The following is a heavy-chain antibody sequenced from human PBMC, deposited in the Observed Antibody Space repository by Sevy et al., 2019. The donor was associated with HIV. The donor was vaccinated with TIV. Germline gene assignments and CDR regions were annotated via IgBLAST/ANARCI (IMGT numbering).Heavy chain of an antibody. J-gene: IGHJ4*02. D-gene: IGHD6-19*01. CDR2: ISLSHHTI. CDR3: ARDPGYSSGWYGPHFDY. Sequence: GGSLRLSCAASGFPFSTYYMTWIRQAPGKGLEWLAYISLSHHTIYYADSVKGRFTISRDNAKNSLYLQMNNLRAEDTATYYCARDPGYSSGWYGPHFDYWGQGALATVSS. CDR1: GFPFSTYY. V-gene: IGHV3-11*01.